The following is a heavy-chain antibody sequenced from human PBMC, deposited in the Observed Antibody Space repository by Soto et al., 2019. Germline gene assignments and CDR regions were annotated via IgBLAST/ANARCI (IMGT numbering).Heavy chain of an antibody. Sequence: GGSLRLSCAASGFTFSDYYMSWIRQAPGKGLEWVSYSSSSSSYTNYADSVKGRFTISRDNAKNSLYLQMNSLRAEDTAVYYCARDNYGSGSYDDYWGQGTLVTV. D-gene: IGHD3-10*01. CDR1: GFTFSDYY. V-gene: IGHV3-11*06. CDR3: ARDNYGSGSYDDY. CDR2: SSSSSSYT. J-gene: IGHJ4*02.